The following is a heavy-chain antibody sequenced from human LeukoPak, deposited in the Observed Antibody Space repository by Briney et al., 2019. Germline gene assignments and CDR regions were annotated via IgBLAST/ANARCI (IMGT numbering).Heavy chain of an antibody. CDR3: VRADTYWFDP. CDR1: GYSFTYYR. CDR2: IYPGNSDS. Sequence: GESLKISCKGSGYSFTYYRIGWVRQMPGKGLEWMGIIYPGNSDSRYSPSLQGQVTISVDKSISTTYLQWSSLKASDTAVYYCVRADTYWFDPWGQGTLVTVSS. V-gene: IGHV5-51*01. D-gene: IGHD5-18*01. J-gene: IGHJ5*02.